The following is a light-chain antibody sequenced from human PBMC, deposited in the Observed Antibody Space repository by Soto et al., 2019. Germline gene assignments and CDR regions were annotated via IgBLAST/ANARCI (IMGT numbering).Light chain of an antibody. Sequence: QSAPTQPASVSGSPGQSITISCTGTSSDIGLNNYVSWYQQHPGKAPALIIYAVTYRPSGVSSRFSGSKSGDTASLTISGLRTEDEADYYCTSQSDSRTVVFGGGTKLTVL. CDR1: SSDIGLNNY. CDR2: AVT. CDR3: TSQSDSRTVV. J-gene: IGLJ2*01. V-gene: IGLV2-14*03.